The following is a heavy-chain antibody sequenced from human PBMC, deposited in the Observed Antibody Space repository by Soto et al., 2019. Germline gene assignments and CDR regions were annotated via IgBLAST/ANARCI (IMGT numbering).Heavy chain of an antibody. CDR1: GFTCSSYA. CDR3: APPYQLLFPFDY. D-gene: IGHD2-2*01. J-gene: IGHJ4*02. Sequence: EVQLLESGGGLVQPGVSLRLSCAASGFTCSSYAMSWVRQAPGKGLEWVSAISGSGGSTYYADSVKGRFTISRDNSKNTLYLQMHSLRAEDTAVYYCAPPYQLLFPFDYWGQGPLVTVSS. V-gene: IGHV3-23*01. CDR2: ISGSGGST.